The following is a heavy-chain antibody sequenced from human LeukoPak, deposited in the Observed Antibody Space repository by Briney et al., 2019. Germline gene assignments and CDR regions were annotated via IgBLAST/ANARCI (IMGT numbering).Heavy chain of an antibody. CDR2: ISAYNGNT. CDR1: GYTFTSYG. J-gene: IGHJ6*03. Sequence: ASVKVSCKASGYTFTSYGISWVRQAPGHGLEWMGWISAYNGNTNYAQKLQGRVTMTTDTSTSTAYMELRSLRSDDTAVYYCARSPPQYCSSTSCYVSEDYYYYMDVWGKGTTVTVSS. V-gene: IGHV1-18*01. D-gene: IGHD2-2*01. CDR3: ARSPPQYCSSTSCYVSEDYYYYMDV.